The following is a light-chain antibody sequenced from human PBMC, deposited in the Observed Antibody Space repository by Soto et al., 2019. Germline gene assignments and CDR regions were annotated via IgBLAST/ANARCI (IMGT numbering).Light chain of an antibody. CDR3: QQRSNWPRT. Sequence: EIVITQSPATLSVSPGERATLSCRASQSVSSNLAWYQQKPGQAPSLLIYGASTRATGTPARFSGSGSGTDFTLTISSLEPEDFAVYYCQQRSNWPRTFGGGTKVDIK. V-gene: IGKV3-15*01. CDR1: QSVSSN. J-gene: IGKJ4*01. CDR2: GAS.